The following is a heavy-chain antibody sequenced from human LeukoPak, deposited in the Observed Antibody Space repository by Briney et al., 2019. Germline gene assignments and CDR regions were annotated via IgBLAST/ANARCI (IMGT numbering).Heavy chain of an antibody. J-gene: IGHJ4*02. V-gene: IGHV4-39*01. D-gene: IGHD1-26*01. CDR2: SYYSGST. CDR1: GGSISSSSYY. CDR3: ARRYGSYYIDY. Sequence: SETLSLTCTVSGGSISSSSYYWGCIRPPPGKGLEWIGSSYYSGSTYYNPSLKSRVTISVDTSKNQFSLKLTSVTAADTAVYYCARRYGSYYIDYWGQGTLVSVSS.